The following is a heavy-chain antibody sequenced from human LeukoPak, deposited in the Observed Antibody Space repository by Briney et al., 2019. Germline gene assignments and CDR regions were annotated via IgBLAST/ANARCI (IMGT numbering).Heavy chain of an antibody. CDR1: GGSISSYY. Sequence: SETLSLTCTVSGGSISSYYWSWIRQPPGKGLEWIGYIYYSGSTNYNPSLKSRVTISVDTSKNQFSLKLSSVTAADTAVYYCARDLYYYGSGGPPEYWGQGTLVTVSS. CDR3: ARDLYYYGSGGPPEY. D-gene: IGHD3-10*01. CDR2: IYYSGST. V-gene: IGHV4-59*12. J-gene: IGHJ4*02.